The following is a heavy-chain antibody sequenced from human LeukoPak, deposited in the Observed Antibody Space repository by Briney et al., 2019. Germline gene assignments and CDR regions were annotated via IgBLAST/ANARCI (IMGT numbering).Heavy chain of an antibody. J-gene: IGHJ4*02. Sequence: PGRSLRLSCAASGFTFSSYAMHWVRQAPGKGLEWVAVISYDGSNKYYADSVKGRFTISRDNSKNTLYLQMNSLRAEDTAVYYCARVGDYGDYLNYWGQGTLVTVSS. CDR3: ARVGDYGDYLNY. CDR1: GFTFSSYA. V-gene: IGHV3-30*01. CDR2: ISYDGSNK. D-gene: IGHD4-17*01.